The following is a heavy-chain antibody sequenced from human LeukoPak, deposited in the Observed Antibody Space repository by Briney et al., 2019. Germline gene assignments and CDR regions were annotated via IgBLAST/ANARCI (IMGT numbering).Heavy chain of an antibody. J-gene: IGHJ5*02. D-gene: IGHD3-9*01. CDR2: INTNTGNP. Sequence: ASVKVSCKASGYTFTSYYMHWVRQAPGQGLEWMGWINTNTGNPTYAQGFTGRFVFSLDTSVSTAYLQISSLKAEDTAVYYCARAPADILTGYFAWTNWFDPWGQGTLVTVSS. V-gene: IGHV7-4-1*02. CDR3: ARAPADILTGYFAWTNWFDP. CDR1: GYTFTSYY.